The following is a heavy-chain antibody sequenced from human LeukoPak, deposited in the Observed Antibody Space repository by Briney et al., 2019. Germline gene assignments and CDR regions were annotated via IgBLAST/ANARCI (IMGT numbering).Heavy chain of an antibody. CDR2: ISHTGST. Sequence: PSETLSLTCAVYGESFSDYYWTWVRQSPGKGLEWMGEISHTGSTNYNPSLGSRVTMSLDTSKNQFSLNLRSVTAADSAVYYCARVRSGSYYFDYWGQGTLVTVSS. CDR1: GESFSDYY. V-gene: IGHV4-34*01. J-gene: IGHJ4*02. CDR3: ARVRSGSYYFDY. D-gene: IGHD1-26*01.